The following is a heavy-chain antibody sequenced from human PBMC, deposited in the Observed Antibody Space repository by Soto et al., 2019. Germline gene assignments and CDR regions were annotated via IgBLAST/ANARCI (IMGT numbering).Heavy chain of an antibody. Sequence: ASVKVSCKASGGTFSSYAISWVRQAPGQGLEWMGGIIPIFGTANYAQKFQGRVTITADKSTSTAYMELSSLRSEDTAVYYCARVLAARPVLSPNWFDPWGQGTLVTVSS. V-gene: IGHV1-69*06. CDR1: GGTFSSYA. CDR3: ARVLAARPVLSPNWFDP. CDR2: IIPIFGTA. J-gene: IGHJ5*02. D-gene: IGHD6-6*01.